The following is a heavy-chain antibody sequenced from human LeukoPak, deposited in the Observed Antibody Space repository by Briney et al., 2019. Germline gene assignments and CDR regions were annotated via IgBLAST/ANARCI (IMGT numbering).Heavy chain of an antibody. CDR2: ISGGGGGT. D-gene: IGHD3-22*01. V-gene: IGHV3-23*01. J-gene: IGHJ4*02. CDR3: AKSRATREGSTGSIDN. Sequence: PGGSLRLSCAASGFTFSTYAMSWVRQAPGKGLEWVSAISGGGGGTYYADSVKGRFTISRDNSKTTVYLQMNSLRAEDTALYFSAKSRATREGSTGSIDNWCQGTLVTVSS. CDR1: GFTFSTYA.